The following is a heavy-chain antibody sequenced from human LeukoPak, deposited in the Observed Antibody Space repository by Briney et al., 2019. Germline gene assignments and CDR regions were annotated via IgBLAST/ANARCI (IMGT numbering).Heavy chain of an antibody. CDR2: IYTSGST. CDR3: ARGYSSSWWVSNWFDP. D-gene: IGHD6-13*01. J-gene: IGHJ5*02. V-gene: IGHV4-4*07. CDR1: GGSISSYY. Sequence: SETLSLTCTVSGGSISSYYWSWIRQPAGKGLEWIGRIYTSGSTNYNPSLKSRVTMSVDTSKNQFSLKLSSVTAADTAVYYCARGYSSSWWVSNWFDPWGQGTLVTVSS.